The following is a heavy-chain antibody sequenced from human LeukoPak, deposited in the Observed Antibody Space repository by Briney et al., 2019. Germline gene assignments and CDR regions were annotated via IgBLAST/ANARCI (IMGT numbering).Heavy chain of an antibody. D-gene: IGHD6-6*01. V-gene: IGHV4-59*01. J-gene: IGHJ5*02. CDR3: TRGLGPIAVFDP. CDR1: GGSMSSYY. Sequence: SETLSLTCTVSGGSMSSYYWIWIRQPPGKGLEWIGCIYYSGITNYNPSVKSRVTISVDTSKNQFSLKLSSVTAADTAVYYCTRGLGPIAVFDPWGQGTLVTVSS. CDR2: IYYSGIT.